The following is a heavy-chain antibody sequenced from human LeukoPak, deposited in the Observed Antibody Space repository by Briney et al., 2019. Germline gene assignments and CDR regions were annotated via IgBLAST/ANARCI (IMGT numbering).Heavy chain of an antibody. V-gene: IGHV1-69*06. Sequence: SVKVSCKASGGTFSSYAISWVRQAPGQGLEWMGGIIPIFGTANYAQKFQGRVTITADKSTSTAYMELSSLRSEDTAVYYCARDMLNGGVTKTSFDYWGQGTQVTVSS. D-gene: IGHD4-17*01. CDR1: GGTFSSYA. CDR3: ARDMLNGGVTKTSFDY. CDR2: IIPIFGTA. J-gene: IGHJ4*02.